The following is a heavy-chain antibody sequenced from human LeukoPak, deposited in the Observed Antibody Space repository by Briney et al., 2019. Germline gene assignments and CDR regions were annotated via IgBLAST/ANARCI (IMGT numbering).Heavy chain of an antibody. CDR1: GGSITTSSYY. Sequence: ETLSLPFTVSGGSITTSSYYWGWIRPPPGKGLEWIGSMSHSGSAFYNPSLKSRVSISVDTSKNQFSLRVTSVTAADTALYYCARRSLREAYNRFDPWGQGTLVTVSS. V-gene: IGHV4-39*01. D-gene: IGHD3-10*01. J-gene: IGHJ5*02. CDR2: MSHSGSA. CDR3: ARRSLREAYNRFDP.